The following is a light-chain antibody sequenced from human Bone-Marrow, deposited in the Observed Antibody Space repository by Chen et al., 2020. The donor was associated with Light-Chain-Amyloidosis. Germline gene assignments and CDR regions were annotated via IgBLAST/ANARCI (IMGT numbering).Light chain of an antibody. CDR2: GAS. Sequence: EIVLTQSPGTLSLSPGERATLSCRASQSVSSSYLVWYQQKPGQAPRLLIYGASTRTTGIPDRVSGSGSGTDFTLTISRLEPEDFAVYYCQQYGTSPYTFGQGTKLEIK. CDR1: QSVSSSY. CDR3: QQYGTSPYT. V-gene: IGKV3-20*01. J-gene: IGKJ2*01.